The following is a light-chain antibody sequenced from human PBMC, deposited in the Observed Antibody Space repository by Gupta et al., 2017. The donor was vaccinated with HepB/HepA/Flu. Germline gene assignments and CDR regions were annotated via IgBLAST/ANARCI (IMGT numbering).Light chain of an antibody. CDR3: CSYAGSYTYV. CDR2: DVS. J-gene: IGLJ1*01. Sequence: ALTQPRPVSGTPGQSVTISCTGTSSDVGGYNYVSWYQQHPGKAPKLMIYDVSKRPSGVPDRFSGSKSGNTASLTISGRQAEAEADYYCCSYAGSYTYVFGTVTKVTVL. CDR1: SSDVGGYNY. V-gene: IGLV2-11*01.